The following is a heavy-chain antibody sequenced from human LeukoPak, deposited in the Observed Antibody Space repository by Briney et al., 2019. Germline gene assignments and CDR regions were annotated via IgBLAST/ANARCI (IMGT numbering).Heavy chain of an antibody. Sequence: SVKVSCKASGGTFSSYAISWVRQAPGQGLEWMGGIIPIFGTANYAQKFQGRVTITADESTSTAYMELSSLRSEDTAVYYCAREVVDYYGSAGYFDYWGQGTLVTVSS. CDR3: AREVVDYYGSAGYFDY. CDR1: GGTFSSYA. V-gene: IGHV1-69*13. CDR2: IIPIFGTA. J-gene: IGHJ4*02. D-gene: IGHD3-10*01.